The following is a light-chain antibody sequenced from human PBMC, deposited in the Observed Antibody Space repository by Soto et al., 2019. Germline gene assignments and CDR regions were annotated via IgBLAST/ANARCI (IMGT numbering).Light chain of an antibody. CDR3: AAWDDSLNGLV. CDR1: SSNIGRNT. J-gene: IGLJ1*01. CDR2: NNN. V-gene: IGLV1-44*01. Sequence: QSVLTQPPSASGTPGQRVTISCSGSSSNIGRNTVNRYQQLPGTAPKLLIYNNNQRPSGVPDRFSGSKSGTSASLAISGLQSEDEADSYCAAWDDSLNGLVFGTGTKLTVL.